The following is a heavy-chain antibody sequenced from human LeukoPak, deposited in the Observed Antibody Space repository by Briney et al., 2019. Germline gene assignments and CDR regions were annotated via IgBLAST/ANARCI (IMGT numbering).Heavy chain of an antibody. D-gene: IGHD1-26*01. CDR3: ARDRAPRTTSGTHYEFDS. CDR2: INSDGSST. CDR1: GFTLKSYR. J-gene: IGHJ4*02. Sequence: GGSLRLSCAASGFTLKSYRMHWVRQVPGKGLVWVSRINSDGSSTGYADSVKGRFTISRDNAKNTLYLQMNSLRAEDTAVYYCARDRAPRTTSGTHYEFDSWGQGTLVTVSS. V-gene: IGHV3-74*01.